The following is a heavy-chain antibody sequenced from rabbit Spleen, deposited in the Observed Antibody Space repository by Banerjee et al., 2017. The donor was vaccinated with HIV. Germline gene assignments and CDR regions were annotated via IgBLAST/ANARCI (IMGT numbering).Heavy chain of an antibody. Sequence: QSLEESGGALVKPGASLTLTCKASGFSFSNTVYMSWVRQAPGKGLEWIGCINTGGGSTYYASWVNGRFTISRTSSTTVTLQMTSLTAADTATYFCARDLDDIIGWNFGWWGPGTLVTVS. CDR3: ARDLDDIIGWNFGW. CDR1: GFSFSNTVY. CDR2: INTGGGST. D-gene: IGHD4-1*01. V-gene: IGHV1S40*01. J-gene: IGHJ6*01.